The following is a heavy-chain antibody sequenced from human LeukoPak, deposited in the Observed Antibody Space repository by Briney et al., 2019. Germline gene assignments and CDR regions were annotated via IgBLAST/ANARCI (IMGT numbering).Heavy chain of an antibody. CDR1: GGTFSSYA. Sequence: ASVKVSCKASGGTFSSYAISWVRQAPGQGLEWMGGIIPIFGTANYAQKFQDRVTITADESTSTAYMELSSLRSEDTAVYYCARVDCSSTSCSPGNYDYYMDVWGKGATVTVSS. J-gene: IGHJ6*03. CDR3: ARVDCSSTSCSPGNYDYYMDV. V-gene: IGHV1-69*13. CDR2: IIPIFGTA. D-gene: IGHD2-2*01.